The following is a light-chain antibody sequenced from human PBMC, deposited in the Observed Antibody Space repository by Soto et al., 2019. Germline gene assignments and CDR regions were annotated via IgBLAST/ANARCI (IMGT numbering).Light chain of an antibody. Sequence: IVLTQSPGTLSLSPGERATLSCRASQSVSSSYLAWYQQKPGQAPRLLIYGASSRATGIPDRFSGSGSGTDFTLYISRLEPEDFAVYYCQKFGTSPWTFGQGNKVEIK. V-gene: IGKV3-20*01. CDR3: QKFGTSPWT. CDR1: QSVSSSY. CDR2: GAS. J-gene: IGKJ1*01.